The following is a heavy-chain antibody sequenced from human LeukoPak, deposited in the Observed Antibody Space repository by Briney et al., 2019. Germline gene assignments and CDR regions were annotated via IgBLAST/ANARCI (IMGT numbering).Heavy chain of an antibody. V-gene: IGHV1-46*01. J-gene: IGHJ4*02. D-gene: IGHD6-6*01. Sequence: ASVKVSCKASGYTFTSYYMHWVRQAPGQGLEWMGIINPSGGSTSYAQKFQGRVTMTRDTSTSTVYMELNSLRSEDTAVYYCAREGRNIAARPLFDYWGQGTLVTVSS. CDR2: INPSGGST. CDR1: GYTFTSYY. CDR3: AREGRNIAARPLFDY.